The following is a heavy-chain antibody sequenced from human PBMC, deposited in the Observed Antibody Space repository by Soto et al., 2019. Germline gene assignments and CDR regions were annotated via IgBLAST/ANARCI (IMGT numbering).Heavy chain of an antibody. V-gene: IGHV3-30*18. J-gene: IGHJ4*02. CDR3: AKAWAFDY. CDR2: ISYDGSNK. CDR1: GFTFSSYG. Sequence: QVQLVESGGGVVQPGRSLRLSCAASGFTFSSYGMHWVRQAPGKGLEWVAVISYDGSNKYYADSVKGRFTISRDNSKNTLYLKMNSLRAEDTAGYYCAKAWAFDYWGQGTLVTVAS.